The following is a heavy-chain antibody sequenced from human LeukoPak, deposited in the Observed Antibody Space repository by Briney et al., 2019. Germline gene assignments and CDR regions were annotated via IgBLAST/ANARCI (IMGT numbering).Heavy chain of an antibody. CDR2: ISYDGITE. CDR3: AELGITMIGGV. D-gene: IGHD3-10*02. V-gene: IGHV3-30*04. CDR1: GFAFSSFA. Sequence: SGGSLRLSCAASGFAFSSFAMHWVRQAPGKGLEWVSLISYDGITEDYSDSVKGRFTISRDNAKNSLYLQMNSLRAEDTAVYYCAELGITMIGGVWGKGTTVTISS. J-gene: IGHJ6*04.